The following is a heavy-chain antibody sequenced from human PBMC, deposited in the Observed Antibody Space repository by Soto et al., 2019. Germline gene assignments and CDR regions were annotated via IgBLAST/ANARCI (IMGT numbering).Heavy chain of an antibody. Sequence: PGGSLRLSCAASGFTFDDYAMHWVRQAPGKGLEWVSGISWNSGSIGYADSVKGRFTISRDNAKNSLYLQMNSLRAEDTALYYCAKDIRDPPWGWIRFSTWFDPWGQGTLVTVSS. V-gene: IGHV3-9*01. CDR2: ISWNSGSI. D-gene: IGHD5-12*01. CDR3: AKDIRDPPWGWIRFSTWFDP. CDR1: GFTFDDYA. J-gene: IGHJ5*02.